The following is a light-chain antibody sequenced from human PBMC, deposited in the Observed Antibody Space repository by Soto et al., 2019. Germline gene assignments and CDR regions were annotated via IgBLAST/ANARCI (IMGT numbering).Light chain of an antibody. CDR1: SSDIGAYDY. V-gene: IGLV2-14*03. CDR2: EVF. J-gene: IGLJ2*01. CDR3: CSYTTTSTFV. Sequence: QSALTQPASVSGSPGQSITISCTGTSSDIGAYDYVSWYQQHPGKAPKLMIYEVFRRPSGISDRFSGSKSGNTASLTISGLQAEDEDDYYCCSYTTTSTFVFGGGTKLTVL.